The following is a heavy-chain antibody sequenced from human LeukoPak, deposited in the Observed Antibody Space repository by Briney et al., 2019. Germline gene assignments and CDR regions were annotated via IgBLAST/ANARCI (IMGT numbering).Heavy chain of an antibody. V-gene: IGHV3-30*02. CDR3: ARGPQGGYSSLEADWYFDL. D-gene: IGHD5-18*01. CDR2: IRYDGSNK. J-gene: IGHJ2*01. CDR1: GFTFSSYG. Sequence: PGGSLRLSCAASGFTFSSYGMHWVRQAPGKGLEWVAFIRYDGSNKYYADSVKGRFTISRDNSKNTLYLQMNSLRAEDTAVYYCARGPQGGYSSLEADWYFDLWGRGTLVTVSS.